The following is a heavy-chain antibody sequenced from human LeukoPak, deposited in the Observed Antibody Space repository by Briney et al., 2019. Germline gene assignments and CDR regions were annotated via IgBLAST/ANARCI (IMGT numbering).Heavy chain of an antibody. CDR3: AREYLSKYSSTSCYRGYCGGDSDAFDI. CDR2: INPSGGST. Sequence: ASVKVSCKASGHTFTSYYMHWVRQAPGQGLEWMGIINPSGGSTSYAQKFRGRVTMTRDTSTSTVYMELSSLRSEDTAVYYCAREYLSKYSSTSCYRGYCGGDSDAFDIWGQGTMVTVSS. J-gene: IGHJ3*02. CDR1: GHTFTSYY. V-gene: IGHV1-46*01. D-gene: IGHD2-2*01.